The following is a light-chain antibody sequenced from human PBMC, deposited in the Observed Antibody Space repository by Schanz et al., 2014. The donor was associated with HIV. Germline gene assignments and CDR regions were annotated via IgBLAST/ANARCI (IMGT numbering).Light chain of an antibody. CDR1: TGAVTSGHS. CDR3: FLYFRGARV. J-gene: IGLJ2*01. V-gene: IGLV7-46*01. CDR2: DTS. Sequence: EEGKQEPSRPVSPGGTVTLTSGASTGAVTSGHSPYWFQQPPGQAPRTLIYDTSAKHSWTPALFSGSLLVGKAALTLSGAQPEDESDYYCFLYFRGARVFGGGTKLTVL.